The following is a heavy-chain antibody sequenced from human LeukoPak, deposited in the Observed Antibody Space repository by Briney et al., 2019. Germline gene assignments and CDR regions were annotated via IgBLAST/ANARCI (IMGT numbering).Heavy chain of an antibody. J-gene: IGHJ4*02. CDR2: INHSGST. Sequence: SETLSLTCAVYGGSFSGYYWSWIRQPPGKGLEWIGEINHSGSTNYNPSLKSRVTISVDTSKNQFSLKLSSVTAADTAVYYCARRNMGIAAAGAFDYWGQGTLVTVSS. CDR3: ARRNMGIAAAGAFDY. CDR1: GGSFSGYY. V-gene: IGHV4-34*01. D-gene: IGHD6-13*01.